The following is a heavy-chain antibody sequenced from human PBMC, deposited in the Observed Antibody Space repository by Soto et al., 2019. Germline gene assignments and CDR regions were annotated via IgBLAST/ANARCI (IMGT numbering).Heavy chain of an antibody. CDR3: ARGGGTRKRRYAFDI. J-gene: IGHJ3*02. Sequence: SETLSLTCAVYGGSFSGYYWSWIRQPPGKGLEWIGEINHSGSTNYNPSLKSRVTISVDTSKNQFSLKLSSVTAADTAVYYCARGGGTRKRRYAFDIWGQGTMVTVSS. D-gene: IGHD2-2*01. CDR2: INHSGST. CDR1: GGSFSGYY. V-gene: IGHV4-34*01.